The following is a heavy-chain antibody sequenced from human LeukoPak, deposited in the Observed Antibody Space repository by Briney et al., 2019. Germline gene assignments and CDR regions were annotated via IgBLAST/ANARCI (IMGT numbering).Heavy chain of an antibody. D-gene: IGHD2-2*01. CDR1: GFTFSSYS. CDR3: ARYCSSTSCYGFDY. J-gene: IGHJ4*02. Sequence: GGSLRLSCAASGFTFSSYSMNWVRQAPGKGLDWVSSISSSSSYIYYADSVKGRFTISRDNAKNSLYLQMNSLRAEDTAVYYCARYCSSTSCYGFDYWGQRTLVTVSS. CDR2: ISSSSSYI. V-gene: IGHV3-21*01.